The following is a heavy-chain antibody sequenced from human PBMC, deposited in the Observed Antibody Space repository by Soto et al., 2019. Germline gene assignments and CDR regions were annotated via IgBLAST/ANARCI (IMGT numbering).Heavy chain of an antibody. CDR1: GFTFTSSA. Sequence: ASVKVSCKASGFTFTSSAVQWVRQARGRRLEWIGWIVVGSGNTNYAQKFQERVTITRDMSTSTAYMELSSLRSEDTAVYYCAADLAYGGLNYYYYYGMDVWGQGTTVTVSS. CDR2: IVVGSGNT. D-gene: IGHD4-17*01. V-gene: IGHV1-58*01. J-gene: IGHJ6*02. CDR3: AADLAYGGLNYYYYYGMDV.